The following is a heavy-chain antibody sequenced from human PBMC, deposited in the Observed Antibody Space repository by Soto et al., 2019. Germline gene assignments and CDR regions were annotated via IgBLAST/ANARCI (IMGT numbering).Heavy chain of an antibody. CDR2: INHSGST. Sequence: PSGTLSLTCAVYGESFSGYYWSWIRQPPGKGLEWIGEINHSGSTNYNPSLKSRVTISVDTSKNQFSLKLSSVTAADTAVYYCARNVLLWFGELLPRGMDVWGQGTTVTVS. CDR1: GESFSGYY. V-gene: IGHV4-34*01. D-gene: IGHD3-10*01. CDR3: ARNVLLWFGELLPRGMDV. J-gene: IGHJ6*02.